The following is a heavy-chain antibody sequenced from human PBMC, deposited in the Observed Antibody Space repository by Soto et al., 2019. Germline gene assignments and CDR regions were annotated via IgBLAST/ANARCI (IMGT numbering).Heavy chain of an antibody. CDR1: GGSFSDYF. V-gene: IGHV4-34*01. D-gene: IGHD6-19*01. CDR2: IHHSGST. Sequence: SETLSLTCAVYGGSFSDYFWSWIRQPPGKGLEWIGEIHHSGSTHYIPSLKSRVVISVDTSKNQFSLRLTSVTAADTAVYYCARQPVSVSGKFFFYSYGLDVWGRGTTVTVSS. CDR3: ARQPVSVSGKFFFYSYGLDV. J-gene: IGHJ6*02.